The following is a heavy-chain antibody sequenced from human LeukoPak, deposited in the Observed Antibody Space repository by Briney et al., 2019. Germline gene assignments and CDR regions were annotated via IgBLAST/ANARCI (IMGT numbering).Heavy chain of an antibody. J-gene: IGHJ4*02. CDR3: ARYCHSPNIASAGVDY. CDR1: AFTFSRSA. V-gene: IGHV3-23*01. D-gene: IGHD6-13*01. Sequence: GGSLRLSCAASAFTFSRSAMSWVRQAPGKGLEWVSVISGGGGITNYADSVKGRFTISRDNSNNTLSLQMNSLRVGDTAVYFCARYCHSPNIASAGVDYWGQGMLVTVSS. CDR2: ISGGGGIT.